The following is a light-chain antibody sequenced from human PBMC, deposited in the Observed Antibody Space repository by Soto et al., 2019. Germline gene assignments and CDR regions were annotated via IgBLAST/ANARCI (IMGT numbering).Light chain of an antibody. Sequence: QSALTQPASVSGSPGQSITISCTGTSSDVGGYNYVSWYQQHPGKAPKLMIYYVSNRPSGVSNRFSGSKSGNTASLTISGLQAGFECVYYCYWYSSTCCRGAFG. J-gene: IGLJ3*02. CDR1: SSDVGGYNY. CDR3: YWYSSTCCRGA. V-gene: IGLV2-14*03. CDR2: YVS.